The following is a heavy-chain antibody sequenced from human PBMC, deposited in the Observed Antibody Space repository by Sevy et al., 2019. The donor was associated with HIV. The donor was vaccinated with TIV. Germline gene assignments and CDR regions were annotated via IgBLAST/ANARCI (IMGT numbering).Heavy chain of an antibody. Sequence: GGCLRLSCAASGFTFSDYYMSWIRQAPGKGLEWVSYISSSSSYTNYADSVKGRFTISRDNAKNSLYLQMNSLRAEDTAVYYCARGPRSIVVVPAATWFDPWGQGTLVTVSS. CDR1: GFTFSDYY. CDR3: ARGPRSIVVVPAATWFDP. J-gene: IGHJ5*02. CDR2: ISSSSSYT. D-gene: IGHD2-2*01. V-gene: IGHV3-11*06.